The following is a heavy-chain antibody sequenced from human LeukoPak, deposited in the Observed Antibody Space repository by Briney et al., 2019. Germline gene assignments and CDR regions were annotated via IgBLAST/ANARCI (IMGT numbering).Heavy chain of an antibody. J-gene: IGHJ6*02. CDR3: AKGKYYYGSGSYYSLVDV. CDR2: ISGSGGST. D-gene: IGHD3-10*01. V-gene: IGHV3-23*01. Sequence: GGSLRLSCAASGFTFSSYSMNWVRQAPGKGLEWVSAISGSGGSTYYADSVKGRFTISRDNSKNTLYLQMNSLRAEDTAVYYCAKGKYYYGSGSYYSLVDVWGQGTTVTVSS. CDR1: GFTFSSYS.